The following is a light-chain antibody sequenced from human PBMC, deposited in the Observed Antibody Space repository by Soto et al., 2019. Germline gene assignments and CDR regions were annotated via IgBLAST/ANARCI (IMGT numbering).Light chain of an antibody. J-gene: IGKJ1*01. Sequence: GDRVTITCRSSQSITTFLAWYQQKPGTAPKLLIYHASTLESGVTSRFSGSGSGTEFTLTISSLQPDDFATYYCQHYNSHSEAFGQGTKVDI. CDR3: QHYNSHSEA. CDR2: HAS. CDR1: QSITTF. V-gene: IGKV1-5*01.